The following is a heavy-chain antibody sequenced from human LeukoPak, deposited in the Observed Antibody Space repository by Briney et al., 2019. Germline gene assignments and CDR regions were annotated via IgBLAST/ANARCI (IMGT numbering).Heavy chain of an antibody. J-gene: IGHJ4*02. CDR2: ISGSGGST. Sequence: PGGSLRLSCAASGFTFSSYAMSWVRQAPGKGLGWVSAISGSGGSTYYADSVKGRFTISRDNSKNTLYLQMNSLRAEDTAVYYCAKGKYYDYVWGSYRSNYFDYWGQGTLVTVSS. V-gene: IGHV3-23*01. CDR3: AKGKYYDYVWGSYRSNYFDY. D-gene: IGHD3-16*02. CDR1: GFTFSSYA.